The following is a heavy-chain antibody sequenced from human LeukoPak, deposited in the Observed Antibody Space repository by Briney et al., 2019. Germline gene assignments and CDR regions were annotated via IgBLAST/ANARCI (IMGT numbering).Heavy chain of an antibody. V-gene: IGHV1-69*13. CDR1: GGTFSSYA. CDR2: IIPIFGTA. J-gene: IGHJ3*02. D-gene: IGHD1-1*01. CDR3: ARKELEPYDAFDI. Sequence: ASVKVSCKASGGTFSSYAISWVRPAPGQGLEWMGGIIPIFGTANYAQKFQGRVTITADESTSTAYTELSSLRSEDTAVYYCARKELEPYDAFDIWGQGTMVTVSS.